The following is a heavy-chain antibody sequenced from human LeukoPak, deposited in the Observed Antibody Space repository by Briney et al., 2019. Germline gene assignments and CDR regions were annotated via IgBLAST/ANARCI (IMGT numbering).Heavy chain of an antibody. J-gene: IGHJ6*03. CDR3: ARQYCSGGSCYYYYYYMDV. CDR1: GYSISSGYY. CDR2: IYHSGST. Sequence: SETLSLTCAVSGYSISSGYYWGWSRQPPGKGLEWIGSIYHSGSTYYNPSLKSRVTISVDTSKNQFSLKLSSVTAADTAVYYCARQYCSGGSCYYYYYYMDVWGKGTTVTVSS. D-gene: IGHD2-15*01. V-gene: IGHV4-38-2*01.